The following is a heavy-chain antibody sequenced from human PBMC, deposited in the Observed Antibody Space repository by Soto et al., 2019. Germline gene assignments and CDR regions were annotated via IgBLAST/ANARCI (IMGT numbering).Heavy chain of an antibody. V-gene: IGHV6-1*01. CDR1: GDSVSSDSSA. CDR3: ARAKEYSSSSGMDV. J-gene: IGHJ6*02. D-gene: IGHD6-6*01. Sequence: QVQLQQSGPGLVKPSQTLSLTCAISGDSVSSDSSAWNWIRQSPSRGLEWLGRTYYRSDWYNDYAVSVRPRITLNPDTSKNQFSLHLNSVTPEDTAVYYCARAKEYSSSSGMDVWGQGTTVTVSS. CDR2: TYYRSDWYN.